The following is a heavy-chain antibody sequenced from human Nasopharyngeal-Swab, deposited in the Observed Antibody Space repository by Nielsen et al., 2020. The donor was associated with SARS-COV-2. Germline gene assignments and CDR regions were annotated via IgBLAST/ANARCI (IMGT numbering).Heavy chain of an antibody. Sequence: GESLKISCAASGFTFSSYGMHWVRQAPGKGLEWVAVISYDGSNKYYADSVKGRFTIPRDNSKNTLYLQMNSLRAEDTAVYYCAMIAAAGHFDYWGQGTLVTVSS. V-gene: IGHV3-30*03. CDR3: AMIAAAGHFDY. D-gene: IGHD6-13*01. J-gene: IGHJ4*02. CDR1: GFTFSSYG. CDR2: ISYDGSNK.